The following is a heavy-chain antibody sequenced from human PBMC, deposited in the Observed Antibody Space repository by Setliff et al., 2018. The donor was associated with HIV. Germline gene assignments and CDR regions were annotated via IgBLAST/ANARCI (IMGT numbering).Heavy chain of an antibody. Sequence: PSETLSLTCTVSGGSVGSGSYYWSWIRQSPGKGLEWIGYIYYSGSTYYNPSLKSRVTISVDTSKNQFSLKLSSVTAADTAVYYCARGGGPDTNFDSWGRGTLVTVSS. J-gene: IGHJ4*02. CDR1: GGSVGSGSYY. CDR2: IYYSGST. V-gene: IGHV4-61*01. CDR3: ARGGGPDTNFDS.